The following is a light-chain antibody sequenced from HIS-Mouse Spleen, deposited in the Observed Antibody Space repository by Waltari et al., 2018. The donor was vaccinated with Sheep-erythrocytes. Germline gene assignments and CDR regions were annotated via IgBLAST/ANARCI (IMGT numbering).Light chain of an antibody. Sequence: SYELTQPPSVSVSPGQTARITCSGDALPKKYAYWYQQKSGKAPVRVIYEDSKRPSGVPGRFSGSTSGTMATLTISGSQVEDEADYYCCSYAGSYNHVFATGTKVTVL. CDR1: ALPKKY. CDR3: CSYAGSYNHV. V-gene: IGLV3-10*01. J-gene: IGLJ1*01. CDR2: EDS.